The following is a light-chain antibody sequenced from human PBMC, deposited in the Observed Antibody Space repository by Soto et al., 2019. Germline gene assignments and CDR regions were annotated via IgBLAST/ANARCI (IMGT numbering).Light chain of an antibody. Sequence: EIVLTQSPGTLSLSPGERATLSCRASQSVSSSYLAWYQQKPGQAPRLLIYGASSRATGIPDRFSGSGSGTHFTLTISRLEPEDFAVYYCQQYGSSPHTFGQWTRLELK. CDR1: QSVSSSY. CDR2: GAS. CDR3: QQYGSSPHT. J-gene: IGKJ5*01. V-gene: IGKV3-20*01.